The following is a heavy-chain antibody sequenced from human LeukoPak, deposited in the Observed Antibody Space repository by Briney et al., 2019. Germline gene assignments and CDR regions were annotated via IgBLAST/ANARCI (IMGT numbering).Heavy chain of an antibody. CDR2: ISYDGSNK. CDR3: ARDSSGSLGYYYYGMDV. CDR1: GFTFSSYA. V-gene: IGHV3-30*04. D-gene: IGHD6-19*01. Sequence: PGGSLRLSCAASGFTFSSYAMHWVRQAPGKGLEWVAVISYDGSNKYYADSVKGRFTISRDNSKNTLYLQMNSLRAEDTAVYYCARDSSGSLGYYYYGMDVWGQGTTVTVSS. J-gene: IGHJ6*02.